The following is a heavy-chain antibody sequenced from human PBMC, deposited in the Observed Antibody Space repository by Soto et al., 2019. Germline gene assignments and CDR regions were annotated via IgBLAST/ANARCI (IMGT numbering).Heavy chain of an antibody. J-gene: IGHJ6*03. CDR2: IGTAGDT. CDR1: VFTFSSYD. D-gene: IGHD3-3*01. V-gene: IGHV3-13*01. Sequence: PGGSLRLSCAASVFTFSSYDMHWVRQATGKGLEWVSAIGTAGDTYYPGSVKGRFTISRENAKNSLYLQMNSLRAGDTAVYYCARRYRFSNMDVWGKGTTVTVSS. CDR3: ARRYRFSNMDV.